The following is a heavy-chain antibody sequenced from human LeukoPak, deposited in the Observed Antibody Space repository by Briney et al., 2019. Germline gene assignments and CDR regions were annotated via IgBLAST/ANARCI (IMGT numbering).Heavy chain of an antibody. CDR2: IYTSGST. CDR1: GGSISSYY. J-gene: IGHJ6*03. V-gene: IGHV4-4*07. CDR3: ARDRDYDFWSGYYNADYYYYYYYMDV. Sequence: PSETLSLTCTVSGGSISSYYWSWIRQPAGKGLEWIGRIYTSGSTNYNPSLKSRVTISVDKSKNQFSLKLSSVTAADTAVYCCARDRDYDFWSGYYNADYYYYYYYMDVWGKGTTVTVSS. D-gene: IGHD3-3*01.